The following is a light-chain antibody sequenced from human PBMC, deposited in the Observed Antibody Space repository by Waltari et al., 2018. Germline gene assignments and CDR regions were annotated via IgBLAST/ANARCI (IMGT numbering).Light chain of an antibody. CDR1: QGIGND. V-gene: IGKV1-27*01. Sequence: DFQMTQSPSSLSASIGDTVTITCRASQGIGNDLAWYQQKPGKSPNLLIYAASTLQSGVPSRFSGSGFGTDFSLTISSLQPEDVATYYCQKYNSAPWTFGQGTKVE. CDR2: AAS. J-gene: IGKJ1*01. CDR3: QKYNSAPWT.